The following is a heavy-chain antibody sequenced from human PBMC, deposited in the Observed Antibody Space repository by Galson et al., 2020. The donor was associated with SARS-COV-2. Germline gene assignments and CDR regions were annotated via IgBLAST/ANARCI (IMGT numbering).Heavy chain of an antibody. D-gene: IGHD1-1*01. CDR2: IDWDDDK. CDR1: GFSLTTSGMC. J-gene: IGHJ6*02. Sequence: SGPTLVKPTQTLTLTCTFSGFSLTTSGMCVTWIRQPPGKALEWLALIDWDDDKYHRTPLKTRLTISKDTSKNQMVPTMTNMDPVDAATYYCERIPLLEPEYYYYGMDVWGQGTTVTVAS. V-gene: IGHV2-70*01. CDR3: ERIPLLEPEYYYYGMDV.